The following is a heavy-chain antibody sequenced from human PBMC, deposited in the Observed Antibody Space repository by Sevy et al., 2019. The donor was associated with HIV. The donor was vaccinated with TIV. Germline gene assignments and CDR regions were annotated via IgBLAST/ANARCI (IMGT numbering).Heavy chain of an antibody. CDR2: IYHSGST. Sequence: SETLSLTCAVSGGSISSGGYSWSWIRQPPGKGLEWIGYIYHSGSTYYNPSLKSRVTISVDRSKSKFSLKLSSVTAADTAVYYCARSGGTTVTTDDAFDIWGQGTMVTVSS. J-gene: IGHJ3*02. V-gene: IGHV4-30-2*01. CDR1: GGSISSGGYS. CDR3: ARSGGTTVTTDDAFDI. D-gene: IGHD4-17*01.